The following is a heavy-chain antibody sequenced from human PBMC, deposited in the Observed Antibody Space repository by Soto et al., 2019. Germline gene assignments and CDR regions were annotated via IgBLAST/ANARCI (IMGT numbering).Heavy chain of an antibody. CDR1: GFTFSSYE. D-gene: IGHD2-15*01. CDR2: ISSSGSTI. J-gene: IGHJ5*02. V-gene: IGHV3-48*03. CDR3: ARVCLFCSGGSCYRWFDP. Sequence: PGGSLRLSGAAPGFTFSSYEMNWVRQAPGKGLEWVSYISSSGSTIYYADSVKGRFTISRDNAKNSLYLQMNSLRAEDTAVYYCARVCLFCSGGSCYRWFDPWGQGTLVTVSS.